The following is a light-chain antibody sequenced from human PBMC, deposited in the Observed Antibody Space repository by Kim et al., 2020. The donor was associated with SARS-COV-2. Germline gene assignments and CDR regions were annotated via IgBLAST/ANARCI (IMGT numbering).Light chain of an antibody. CDR3: NSRDSSGNHLV. Sequence: AVGQTVRSTCQGDSLRSYYASWYQQKPGQAPVLVIYGKNNRPSGIPDRFSGSSSGNTASLTITGAQAEDEADYYCNSRDSSGNHLVFGGGTKVTVL. CDR1: SLRSYY. CDR2: GKN. V-gene: IGLV3-19*01. J-gene: IGLJ3*02.